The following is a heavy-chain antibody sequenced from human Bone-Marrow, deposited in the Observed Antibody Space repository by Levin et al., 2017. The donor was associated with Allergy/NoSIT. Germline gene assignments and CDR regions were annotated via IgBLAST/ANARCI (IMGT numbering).Heavy chain of an antibody. CDR2: INPNSGNT. CDR1: GYTFTSYN. J-gene: IGHJ5*02. V-gene: IGHV1-8*01. Sequence: GESLKISCKTSGYTFTSYNVYWVRQAPGQGLEWMGYINPNSGNTGYAQKFQCRVTMTRNSSITTAYMELSGLRFEDTAIYYCARGDCYSGSCYGPDWFDPWGQGTQVTVSS. CDR3: ARGDCYSGSCYGPDWFDP. D-gene: IGHD2-15*01.